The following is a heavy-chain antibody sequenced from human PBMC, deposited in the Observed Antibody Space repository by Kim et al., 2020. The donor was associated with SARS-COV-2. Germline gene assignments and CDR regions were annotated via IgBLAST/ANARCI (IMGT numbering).Heavy chain of an antibody. J-gene: IGHJ4*02. Sequence: GGSLRLSCAASGFTFSSYAMSWVRQAPGKGLEWVSAISGSGGSTYYADSVKGRFTISRDNSKNTLYLQMNSLRAEDTAVYYCAKVWDYYGSGSPSDYWGQGTLVTVSS. CDR2: ISGSGGST. V-gene: IGHV3-23*01. D-gene: IGHD3-10*01. CDR3: AKVWDYYGSGSPSDY. CDR1: GFTFSSYA.